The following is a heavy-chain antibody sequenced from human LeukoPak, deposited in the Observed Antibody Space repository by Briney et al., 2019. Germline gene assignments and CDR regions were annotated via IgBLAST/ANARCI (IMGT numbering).Heavy chain of an antibody. D-gene: IGHD3-22*01. CDR1: GYTFTGYY. Sequence: GASVKVSCKASGYTFTGYYMHWVRQAPGQGLEWMGWINPNSGGTNYAQKFQGRVTMTRDTSISPAYMELSRLRSDDTAVYYCARGAHYHDSSQGYDYWGQGTLVTVSS. V-gene: IGHV1-2*02. J-gene: IGHJ4*02. CDR3: ARGAHYHDSSQGYDY. CDR2: INPNSGGT.